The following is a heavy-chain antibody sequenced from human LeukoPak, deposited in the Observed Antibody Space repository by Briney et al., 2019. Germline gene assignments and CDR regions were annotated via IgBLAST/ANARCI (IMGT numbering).Heavy chain of an antibody. CDR1: GFTFSTYG. V-gene: IGHV3-23*01. CDR3: AKDPQIDPYYFDY. CDR2: ISGSGTNT. Sequence: GGSVRLSCAASGFTFSTYGVSWARQAPGKGLEWVSAISGSGTNTYYAHSVKGRFTISRDNSKNTLYLQMNSLRVEDTAVYYCAKDPQIDPYYFDYWGQGTLVTVSS. J-gene: IGHJ4*02.